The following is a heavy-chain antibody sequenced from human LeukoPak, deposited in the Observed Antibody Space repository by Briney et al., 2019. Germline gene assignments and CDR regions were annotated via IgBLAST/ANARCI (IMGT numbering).Heavy chain of an antibody. V-gene: IGHV3-49*04. CDR1: GFTFGDSA. J-gene: IGHJ4*02. D-gene: IGHD1-26*01. CDR3: TRDLYSGTYYYQFDY. CDR2: IRSKAYGGTT. Sequence: GGSLRLSCTASGFTFGDSAMSWVRQAPGKGLEWVGFIRSKAYGGTTEYAASLKDRFTISRDDSKSIAYLQMSRLKIEDTAAYFCTRDLYSGTYYYQFDYWGQGTLVTVSS.